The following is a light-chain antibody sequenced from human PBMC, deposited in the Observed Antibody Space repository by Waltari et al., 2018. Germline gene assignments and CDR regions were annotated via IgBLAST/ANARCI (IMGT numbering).Light chain of an antibody. V-gene: IGKV1-5*03. Sequence: DIQMTQSPSTLSASVGDRVSITCRASQSISTWCAWYQQRPGKAPKLLIYKTSILESGVPSRFSGSGSGTEFTLTISSLQPDDFATYYCQHYNAFSDSFGQGTKLEIK. CDR1: QSISTW. CDR2: KTS. J-gene: IGKJ2*03. CDR3: QHYNAFSDS.